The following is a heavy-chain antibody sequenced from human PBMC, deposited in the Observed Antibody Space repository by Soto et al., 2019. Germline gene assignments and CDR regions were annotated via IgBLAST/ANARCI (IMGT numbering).Heavy chain of an antibody. CDR1: GRTFSINADF. Sequence: PSETLSLTSTVSGRTFSINADFWYLAWIRQPPGKGLEWIGSIDNGGNTYYNTPLKSRLIISADTSKNQFSLSLNSVNDADTAVYYCGKRSLLVAPTWGQGILVTVSS. V-gene: IGHV4-39*01. D-gene: IGHD2-21*01. CDR3: GKRSLLVAPT. J-gene: IGHJ4*02. CDR2: IDNGGNT.